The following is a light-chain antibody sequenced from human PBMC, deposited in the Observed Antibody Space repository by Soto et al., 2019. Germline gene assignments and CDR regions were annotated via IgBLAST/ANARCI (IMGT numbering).Light chain of an antibody. CDR3: QQSYNTRT. J-gene: IGKJ3*01. CDR1: QNITTY. Sequence: DIQMTQSPSSLSASVGDRVIFSCRASQNITTYLNWYQQKPGKGPRLLIYGASTLQSGVPSRFSGSGSGTVFSLTISSLQLEDFATYYCQQSYNTRTFGPGTRVDF. CDR2: GAS. V-gene: IGKV1-39*01.